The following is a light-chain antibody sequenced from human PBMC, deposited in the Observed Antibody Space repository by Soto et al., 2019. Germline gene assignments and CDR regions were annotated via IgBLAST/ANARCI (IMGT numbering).Light chain of an antibody. CDR2: GTS. J-gene: IGKJ4*01. CDR1: QSVSSNY. Sequence: EIVLTQSPGTLSLSPGERATLSCRASQSVSSNYLAWYQQKPGQAPRLLISGTSSRASGIPDRFSGSGSGTDFTLTISRLEPDDVAVYYCQHYGSSLLTFGGGTKVEIK. V-gene: IGKV3-20*01. CDR3: QHYGSSLLT.